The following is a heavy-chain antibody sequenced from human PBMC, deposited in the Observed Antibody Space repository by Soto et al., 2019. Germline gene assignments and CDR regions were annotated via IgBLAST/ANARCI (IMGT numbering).Heavy chain of an antibody. CDR2: IIPIFGTA. D-gene: IGHD3-22*01. J-gene: IGHJ6*02. CDR1: GGTFSSYA. V-gene: IGHV1-69*01. CDR3: ARVYDSSGYTHYYYGMDV. Sequence: QVQLVQSGAEVKKPGSSVKVSCKASGGTFSSYAISWVRQAPGQGLEWMGGIIPIFGTANYAQKFQGRVTITAEESTSTAYMELSSLRSEDTAVYYCARVYDSSGYTHYYYGMDVWGQGTTVTVSS.